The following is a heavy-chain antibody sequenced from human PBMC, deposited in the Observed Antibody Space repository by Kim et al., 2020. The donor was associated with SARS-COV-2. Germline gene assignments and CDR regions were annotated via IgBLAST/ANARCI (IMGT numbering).Heavy chain of an antibody. Sequence: SETLSLTCTVSGGSISSSSYYWGWIRQPPGKGLEWIGNIYYSGSTYYNPSLKSRVTISVDTSKNQFSLKLSSVTAADTAVYYCARRRANMLLLVMIPYDAFDIWGQATMVTVSS. CDR1: GGSISSSSYY. J-gene: IGHJ3*02. V-gene: IGHV4-39*01. CDR3: ARRRANMLLLVMIPYDAFDI. D-gene: IGHD3-22*01. CDR2: IYYSGST.